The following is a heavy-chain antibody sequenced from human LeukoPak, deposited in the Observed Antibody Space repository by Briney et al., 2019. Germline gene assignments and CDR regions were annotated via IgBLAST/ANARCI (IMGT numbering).Heavy chain of an antibody. V-gene: IGHV3-21*01. D-gene: IGHD2-2*01. J-gene: IGHJ3*02. CDR1: GFTFSSYS. CDR3: ARPVVPAAARRAFDI. Sequence: PGGSLRLPCAASGFTFSSYSMNWVRQAPGKGLEWVSSISSSSSYIYYADSVKGRFTISRDNAKNSLYLQMNSLRAEDTAVYYCARPVVPAAARRAFDIWGQGTMVTVSS. CDR2: ISSSSSYI.